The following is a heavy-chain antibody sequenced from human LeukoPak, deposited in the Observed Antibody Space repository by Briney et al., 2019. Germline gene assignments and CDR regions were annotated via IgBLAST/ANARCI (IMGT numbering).Heavy chain of an antibody. V-gene: IGHV4-59*01. CDR2: IYYSGST. CDR3: ARGAILAWTKPRVLDY. J-gene: IGHJ4*02. D-gene: IGHD3-3*01. CDR1: GGSISSYY. Sequence: SETLSLTCPVSGGSISSYYWSWIRQPPGKGLEWIGYIYYSGSTNYNPSLKSRVTISVDTSKNQFSLKLSSVTAADTAVYYCARGAILAWTKPRVLDYWGQGTLVTVSS.